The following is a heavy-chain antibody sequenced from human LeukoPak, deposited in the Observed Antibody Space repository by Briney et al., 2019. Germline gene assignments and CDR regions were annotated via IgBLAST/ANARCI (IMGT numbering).Heavy chain of an antibody. V-gene: IGHV3-48*01. CDR3: AREGYCKRTSCSLSPFDY. Sequence: GGSLRLSCAASGFTFSSYSINWVRQAAGKGLEWVSYISSSSSTINYADSVRGRFTISRDNAKNSLFLQMNSLRAEDTAVYYCAREGYCKRTSCSLSPFDYWGQGTLVTVSS. CDR2: ISSSSSTI. D-gene: IGHD2-2*01. J-gene: IGHJ4*02. CDR1: GFTFSSYS.